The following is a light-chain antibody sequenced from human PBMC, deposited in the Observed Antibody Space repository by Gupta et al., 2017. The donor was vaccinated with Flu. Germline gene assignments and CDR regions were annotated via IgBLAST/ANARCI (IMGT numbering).Light chain of an antibody. J-gene: IGKJ4*01. Sequence: GGTATPSGRASRVVATFLAWYQQKHGQAPRLLIYDADKRATDIPGRFSGSGSGTDFTLTISSLEPEDFAVYYCQQRANWRFTFGGGTRVELK. CDR2: DAD. CDR3: QQRANWRFT. CDR1: RVVATF. V-gene: IGKV3-11*01.